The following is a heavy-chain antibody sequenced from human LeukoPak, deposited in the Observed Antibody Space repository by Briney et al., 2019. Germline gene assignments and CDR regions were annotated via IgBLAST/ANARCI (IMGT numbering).Heavy chain of an antibody. CDR1: GFTFSSYG. CDR2: ISYDGSNK. CDR3: AKDHFDH. V-gene: IGHV3-30*18. J-gene: IGHJ4*02. Sequence: GSLRLSCAASGFTFSSYGMHWVRQAPGKGLEWVAVISYDGSNKYYADSVKGRFTISRDNSKNTLYPQMNSLRAEDTAVYYCAKDHFDHWGQGTLVTVSS.